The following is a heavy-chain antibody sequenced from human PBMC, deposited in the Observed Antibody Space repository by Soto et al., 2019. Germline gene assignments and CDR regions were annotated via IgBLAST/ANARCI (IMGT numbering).Heavy chain of an antibody. Sequence: QVQLVESGGGVVQPGRSLRLSCAASVFNFNNYGMHWVRQAPGKGLEWVAVIWNDGNGYYYANSVKGRFSISRDNSKNTLYLQMSSLRAEDTAVYYCARRQISPPTRGAASARGGMDVWGQGTTVTVSS. J-gene: IGHJ6*02. D-gene: IGHD6-13*01. V-gene: IGHV3-33*01. CDR2: IWNDGNGY. CDR1: VFNFNNYG. CDR3: ARRQISPPTRGAASARGGMDV.